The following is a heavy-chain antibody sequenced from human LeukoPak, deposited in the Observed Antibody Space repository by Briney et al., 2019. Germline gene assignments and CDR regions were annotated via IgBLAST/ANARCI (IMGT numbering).Heavy chain of an antibody. D-gene: IGHD3-10*01. CDR1: GFTFSSYA. J-gene: IGHJ4*02. V-gene: IGHV3-23*01. CDR2: ISGSGGST. CDR3: AKGGARGLIMYYFDY. Sequence: GRSLRLSCAASGFTFSSYAMSWVRQAPGKGLEWVSAISGSGGSTYYADSVKGRFTISRDNSKNTLYLQMNSLRAEDTALYYCAKGGARGLIMYYFDYWGQGTLVTVSS.